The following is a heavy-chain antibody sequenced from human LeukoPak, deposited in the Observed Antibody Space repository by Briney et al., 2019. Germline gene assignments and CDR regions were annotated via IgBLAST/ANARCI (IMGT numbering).Heavy chain of an antibody. CDR2: IKQDGSEK. Sequence: PGGSLRLSCAASGFTFSGYWMSWVRQAPGKGLEWVANIKQDGSEKYYVDSVKGRFTISRDNAKNSLYLQMNSLRAEDTAVYYCARERITMIVVDYWGQGTLVTVSS. V-gene: IGHV3-7*04. J-gene: IGHJ4*02. CDR3: ARERITMIVVDY. CDR1: GFTFSGYW. D-gene: IGHD3-22*01.